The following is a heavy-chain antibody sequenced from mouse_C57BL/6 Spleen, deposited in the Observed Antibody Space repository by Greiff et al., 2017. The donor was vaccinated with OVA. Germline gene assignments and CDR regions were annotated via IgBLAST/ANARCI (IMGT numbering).Heavy chain of an antibody. CDR2: IDPENGDT. CDR1: GFNIKDDY. Sequence: EVKLVESGAELVRPGASVKLSCTASGFNIKDDYMHWVKQRPEQGLEWIGWIDPENGDTEYASKFQGKATITADTSSNTAYLQLSSLTSEDTAVYYCTTPSQGYFDVWGTGTTVTVSS. D-gene: IGHD2-10*02. CDR3: TTPSQGYFDV. V-gene: IGHV14-4*01. J-gene: IGHJ1*03.